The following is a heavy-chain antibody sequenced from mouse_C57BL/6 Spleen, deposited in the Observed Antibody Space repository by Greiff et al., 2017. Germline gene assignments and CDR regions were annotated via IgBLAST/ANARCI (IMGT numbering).Heavy chain of an antibody. Sequence: QVQLQQSGPELVKPGASVKISCKASGYAFSSSWMNWVKQRPGKGLEWIGRIYPGDGDTNYNGKFKGKATLTADKSSSTAYMQLSSLTSEDSAVYFCAREITTVVAFDDWGQGTTLTVSS. J-gene: IGHJ2*01. CDR1: GYAFSSSW. V-gene: IGHV1-82*01. CDR2: IYPGDGDT. D-gene: IGHD1-1*01. CDR3: AREITTVVAFDD.